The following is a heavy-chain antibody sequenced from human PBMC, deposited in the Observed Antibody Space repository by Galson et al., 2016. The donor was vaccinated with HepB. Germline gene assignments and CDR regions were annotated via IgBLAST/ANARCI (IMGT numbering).Heavy chain of an antibody. CDR2: IFCYERT. CDR1: GGSISSGDNY. D-gene: IGHD2-21*02. V-gene: IGHV4-30-4*01. Sequence: LSLTCTVSGGSISSGDNYWNWFRQPPGKGLEWIGYIFCYERTYYNPSLKSRLTMSVGTSKNQFSLKLSSVTAADTAIYYCARERDCGGDCRLVDYWGQGTLVTVSS. CDR3: ARERDCGGDCRLVDY. J-gene: IGHJ4*02.